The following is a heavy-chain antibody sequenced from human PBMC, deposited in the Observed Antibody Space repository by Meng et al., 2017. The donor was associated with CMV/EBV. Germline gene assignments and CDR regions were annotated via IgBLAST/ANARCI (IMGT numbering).Heavy chain of an antibody. CDR1: GGSISSYY. CDR2: IYTSGST. V-gene: IGHV4-4*07. CDR3: ARAAVDLSKDYFDY. J-gene: IGHJ4*02. Sequence: QGHPEVDGPGLVKPSETLSLTCTVSGGSISSYYWGWIRQPAGKGLEWIGRIYTSGSTNYNPPLKSRVSMSVDTSKIQFSLKLSSVTVADTAVYYCARAAVDLSKDYFDYWGQGTLVTVSS. D-gene: IGHD2-15*01.